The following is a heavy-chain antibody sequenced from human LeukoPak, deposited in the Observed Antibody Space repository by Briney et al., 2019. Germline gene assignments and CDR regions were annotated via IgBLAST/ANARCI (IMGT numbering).Heavy chain of an antibody. CDR3: ATSRQLLDNWFDP. D-gene: IGHD2-2*01. Sequence: SETLSLTCAVYGGSLSDYYWSWIRQSPGKGLEWIGEISHRGRTYYNLSLKSRVTISIDTSKNQFSLKLSSVTAADTAVYYCATSRQLLDNWFDPWGQGTLVTVSS. CDR2: ISHRGRT. J-gene: IGHJ5*02. CDR1: GGSLSDYY. V-gene: IGHV4-34*01.